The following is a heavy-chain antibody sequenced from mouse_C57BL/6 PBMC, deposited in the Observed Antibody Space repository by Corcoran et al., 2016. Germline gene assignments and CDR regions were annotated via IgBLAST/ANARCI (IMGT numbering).Heavy chain of an antibody. J-gene: IGHJ2*01. Sequence: QIQLVQSGPELKKTGETVKNSSKDSGYTFTTYGMSWVKQAPGKGLKWMGWINTYSGVPTYADDFKGRFAFSLETSASTAYLQINNLKNEDTATYFCAREVYYFDYWGQGTTLTVSS. CDR2: INTYSGVP. V-gene: IGHV9-3*01. CDR1: GYTFTTYG. CDR3: AREVYYFDY.